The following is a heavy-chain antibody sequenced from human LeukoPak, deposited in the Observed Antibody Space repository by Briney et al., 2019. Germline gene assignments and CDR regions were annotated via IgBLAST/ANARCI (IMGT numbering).Heavy chain of an antibody. J-gene: IGHJ4*02. V-gene: IGHV4-38-2*02. CDR3: AMNSENYLNFDY. Sequence: RPSETLSLTCTVSGYSISSGYYWGWIRQPPGKGLEWIGSIYHSGSTYYNPSLKSRVTISVDTSKNQFSLKLTSVTAADTAVYYCAMNSENYLNFDYWGQGTLVTVSS. CDR1: GYSISSGYY. CDR2: IYHSGST. D-gene: IGHD1-26*01.